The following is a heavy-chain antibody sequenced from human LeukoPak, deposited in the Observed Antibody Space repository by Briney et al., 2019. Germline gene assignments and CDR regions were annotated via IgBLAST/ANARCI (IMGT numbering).Heavy chain of an antibody. Sequence: GESPRLSCAASGFTVSSNYMSWVRQPPGKGLEWVSVIYGGGSTYYADSVKGRFSISRDTSKNAVYLQMNSLRAEDTAVYYCARAQFYHDSSTYGPDYWGQGTLVTVSS. D-gene: IGHD3-22*01. J-gene: IGHJ4*02. CDR3: ARAQFYHDSSTYGPDY. CDR1: GFTVSSNY. V-gene: IGHV3-53*01. CDR2: IYGGGST.